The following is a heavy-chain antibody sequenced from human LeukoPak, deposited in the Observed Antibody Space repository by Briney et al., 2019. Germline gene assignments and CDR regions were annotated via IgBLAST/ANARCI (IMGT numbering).Heavy chain of an antibody. CDR1: GYTFTSYG. Sequence: ASVKVSCKASGYTFTSYGISWVRQAPGQGLEWMGWISAYNGNTNYAQKLQGRVTITTDTSTSTAYMELRSLRSDDTAVYYCASSRTPQWFPDPYYYYMDVWGKGTTVTVSS. CDR3: ASSRTPQWFPDPYYYYMDV. V-gene: IGHV1-18*01. CDR2: ISAYNGNT. J-gene: IGHJ6*03. D-gene: IGHD3-10*01.